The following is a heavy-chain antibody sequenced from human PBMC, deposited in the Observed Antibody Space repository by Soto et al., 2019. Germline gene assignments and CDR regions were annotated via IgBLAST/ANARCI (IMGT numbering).Heavy chain of an antibody. Sequence: GASVKVSCMASGCTFTRYTVHWVRQAPGQGLEWMAMINPSGGSTYYVQTFEGRVTLTSDTSTSTVFMELSSLRSEDTAVYYCARMKGGGSEYFFDYWGQGTLVTVSS. CDR3: ARMKGGGSEYFFDY. V-gene: IGHV1-46*01. CDR1: GCTFTRYT. J-gene: IGHJ4*02. CDR2: INPSGGST. D-gene: IGHD2-15*01.